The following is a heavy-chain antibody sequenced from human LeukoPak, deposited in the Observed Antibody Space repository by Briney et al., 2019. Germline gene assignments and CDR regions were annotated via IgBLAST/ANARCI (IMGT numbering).Heavy chain of an antibody. V-gene: IGHV4-4*02. CDR2: IYRSGST. CDR1: GGSISSSNW. CDR3: ARSGPHYYYYYMDV. J-gene: IGHJ6*03. Sequence: SETLSLTCAVSGGSISSSNWWSWVRQPPGKGLEWIGEIYRSGSTNYNPSLKSRVTISVDTSKNQFSLKLSSVTAADTAVYYCARSGPHYYYYYMDVWGKGTTVTISS. D-gene: IGHD2-8*02.